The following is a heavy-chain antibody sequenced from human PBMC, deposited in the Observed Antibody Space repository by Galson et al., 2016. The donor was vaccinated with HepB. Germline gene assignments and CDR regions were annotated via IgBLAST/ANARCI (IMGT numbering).Heavy chain of an antibody. D-gene: IGHD3-10*01. CDR2: ISGSAGRT. J-gene: IGHJ6*02. V-gene: IGHV3-23*01. CDR3: AKAKGSMVRDYYYGLDV. CDR1: GFTFSSYA. Sequence: SLRLSCASSGFTFSSYAMTWVRQAPGKGLEWVSAISGSAGRTFYADSVKGRFTISRDNSKNTLYLQMDGLRAEDSALYYCAKAKGSMVRDYYYGLDVWGQGTTVTVSS.